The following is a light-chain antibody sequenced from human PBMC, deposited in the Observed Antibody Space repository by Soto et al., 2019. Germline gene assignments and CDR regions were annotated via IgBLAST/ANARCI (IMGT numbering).Light chain of an antibody. V-gene: IGLV1-44*01. Sequence: QPVLTQPPSASGTPGQRVTISCSGSSSNIGSNAVHWFQQLPGTAPKLLIYSNNQRPSGVPDRFSGSKSDTSASLAISGLQSEDEADYHCASWDDSLNGLVFGGGTKLTVL. CDR2: SNN. CDR3: ASWDDSLNGLV. CDR1: SSNIGSNA. J-gene: IGLJ2*01.